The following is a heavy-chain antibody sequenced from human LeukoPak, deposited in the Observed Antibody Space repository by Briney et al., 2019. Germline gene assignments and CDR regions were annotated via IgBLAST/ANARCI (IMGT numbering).Heavy chain of an antibody. J-gene: IGHJ6*03. CDR1: GYTFTSYG. CDR2: ISAYNGNT. D-gene: IGHD3-10*01. Sequence: ASVKVSCKASGYTFTSYGISWVRQAPGQGLEWMGWISAYNGNTNYAQKLQGRVTMTTDTSTSTAYMELRSLRSDDTAVYHCARDKPWGGKTRPYYMDVWGKGTTVTVSS. CDR3: ARDKPWGGKTRPYYMDV. V-gene: IGHV1-18*01.